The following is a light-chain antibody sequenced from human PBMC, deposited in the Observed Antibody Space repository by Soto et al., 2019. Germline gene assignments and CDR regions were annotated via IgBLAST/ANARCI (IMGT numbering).Light chain of an antibody. V-gene: IGLV2-14*01. CDR3: SSYTTHGTLYV. CDR2: EVS. Sequence: QSVLTQPASVSGSPGQSITISCTGTSSDVGAYNYVSWYQQHPGKAPKLMIYEVSNRPSGVSNRFSGSKSGNTASLTISGLQAEDEADEYCSSYTTHGTLYVFGTGTKLTVL. J-gene: IGLJ1*01. CDR1: SSDVGAYNY.